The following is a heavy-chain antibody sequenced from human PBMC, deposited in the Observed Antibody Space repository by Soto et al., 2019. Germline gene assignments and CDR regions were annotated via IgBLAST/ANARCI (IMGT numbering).Heavy chain of an antibody. Sequence: QVQLVESGGGVVQPGRSLRLSCAASGFTFSSYAMHWFRQAPGKGLEWVAVISYDGSNKYYADSVKGRFTISRDNSKNTMDLQMNSLSAENTAVYYCARDGIAAAGYYYYGMDVWGQGTTVTVSS. J-gene: IGHJ6*02. D-gene: IGHD6-13*01. CDR3: ARDGIAAAGYYYYGMDV. V-gene: IGHV3-30*14. CDR2: ISYDGSNK. CDR1: GFTFSSYA.